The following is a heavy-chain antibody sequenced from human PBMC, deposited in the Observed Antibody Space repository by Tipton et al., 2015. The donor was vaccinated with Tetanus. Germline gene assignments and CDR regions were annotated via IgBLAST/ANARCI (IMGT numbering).Heavy chain of an antibody. CDR2: ISTDNVDT. J-gene: IGHJ3*01. CDR3: ARDREAFDF. Sequence: QLVQSGAEVKNPGASVKVSCKASAYTLRNNFISWVRQAPGQGLEWIGWISTDNVDTRYARKFQDRVTMTRDTPTSTVYMELSSLRSEDTAVYYCARDREAFDFWGQGTMVTVSS. CDR1: AYTLRNNF. V-gene: IGHV1-18*01. D-gene: IGHD1-26*01.